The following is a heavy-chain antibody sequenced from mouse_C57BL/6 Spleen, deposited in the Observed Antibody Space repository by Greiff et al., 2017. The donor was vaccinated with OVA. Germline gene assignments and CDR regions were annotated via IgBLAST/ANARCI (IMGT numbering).Heavy chain of an antibody. J-gene: IGHJ2*01. CDR3: ARDDYSNYGFSYFDY. Sequence: VQLQQPGAELVKPGASVKLSCKASGYTFTSYWMHWVKQRPGQGLEWIGMIHPNSGSTNYNEKFKSKATLTVDKSSSTAYMQLSSLTSEDSAVYYCARDDYSNYGFSYFDYWGQGTTLTVSS. CDR2: IHPNSGST. D-gene: IGHD2-5*01. CDR1: GYTFTSYW. V-gene: IGHV1-64*01.